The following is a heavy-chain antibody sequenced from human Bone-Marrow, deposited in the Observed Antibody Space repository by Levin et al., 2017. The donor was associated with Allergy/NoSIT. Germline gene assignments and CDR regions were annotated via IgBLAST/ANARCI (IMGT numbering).Heavy chain of an antibody. J-gene: IGHJ3*02. V-gene: IGHV3-30-3*01. CDR3: ARGSARDYVWGSSIRSGPLDI. CDR1: GLTFSRHA. Sequence: QPGGSLRLSCAASGLTFSRHAVHWVRQAPGKGLEWVAVISSDGNKKYFADSVKGRFSMSRDSSNTVFLQMDSLRPEDTAVYFCARGSARDYVWGSSIRSGPLDIWGQGTMVTVSS. D-gene: IGHD3-16*01. CDR2: ISSDGNKK.